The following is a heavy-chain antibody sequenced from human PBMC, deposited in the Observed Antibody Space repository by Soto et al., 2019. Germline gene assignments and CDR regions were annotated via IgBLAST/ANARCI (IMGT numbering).Heavy chain of an antibody. CDR3: ARDRGWNYYIYAMDV. V-gene: IGHV3-74*01. CDR1: GFAFTSYW. Sequence: EVQLVQSGGGLVQPGGSLRLSCTASGFAFTSYWMHWVRQAPGKGLVWVSRINSDGSTTNSADSVQGRFTISRDNAKNTLYLQMNSLRAEDTAVYYCARDRGWNYYIYAMDVWGQGTTVTVSS. CDR2: INSDGSTT. D-gene: IGHD1-26*01. J-gene: IGHJ6*02.